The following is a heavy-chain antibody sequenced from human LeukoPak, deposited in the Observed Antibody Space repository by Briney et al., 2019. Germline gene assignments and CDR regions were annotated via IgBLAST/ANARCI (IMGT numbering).Heavy chain of an antibody. CDR3: ARDGASYIVATNGFDC. D-gene: IGHD5-12*01. J-gene: IGHJ4*02. Sequence: GGSLRLSSAAPGFTFSIYAMHCVREALGKGLERVVLMSYDGRHIYYADSVKGRFTISRDNSKNTLYLQMNSLRAEDTAVYYCARDGASYIVATNGFDCWGQGTLVTVSS. CDR2: MSYDGRHI. CDR1: GFTFSIYA. V-gene: IGHV3-30*04.